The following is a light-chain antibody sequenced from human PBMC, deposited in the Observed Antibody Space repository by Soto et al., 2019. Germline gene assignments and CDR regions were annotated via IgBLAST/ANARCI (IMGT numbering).Light chain of an antibody. Sequence: EIVLTQSPGTLSLSPGERATLSCRASQSVSSSYLAWYQQKHGQAPRLLIYGASSRATGIPDRFSGSASGTDFTLTISRLEPEDFAVYYCQQYGSSLFTFGGGTKLEIK. CDR2: GAS. CDR3: QQYGSSLFT. V-gene: IGKV3-20*01. CDR1: QSVSSSY. J-gene: IGKJ4*01.